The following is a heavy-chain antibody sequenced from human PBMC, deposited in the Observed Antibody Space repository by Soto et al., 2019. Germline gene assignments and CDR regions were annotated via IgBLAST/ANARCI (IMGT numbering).Heavy chain of an antibody. CDR3: ARAVLLATAPFDY. Sequence: SETLSLTCIVSGGSISNYYWSWIRQPPGKGLEWIGYIYYSGSTNYNPSLQSRVTISVDTSKNQFSLKLSSVTAADTAVYYCARAVLLATAPFDYWGQGTLVTVPQ. J-gene: IGHJ4*02. CDR2: IYYSGST. V-gene: IGHV4-59*01. CDR1: GGSISNYY. D-gene: IGHD2-21*02.